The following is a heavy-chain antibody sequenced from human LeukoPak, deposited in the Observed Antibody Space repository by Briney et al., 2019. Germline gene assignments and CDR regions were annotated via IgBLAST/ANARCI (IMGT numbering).Heavy chain of an antibody. Sequence: PSETLSLTCTVSGGSISSYYWSRIRQPPGKGLEWIGYIYYSGSTNYNPSLKSRVTTSVDTSKNQFSLKLSSVTAADTAVYYCARGRNYDFWSGYYGGYYFDYWGQGTLVTVSS. V-gene: IGHV4-59*08. J-gene: IGHJ4*02. CDR3: ARGRNYDFWSGYYGGYYFDY. D-gene: IGHD3-3*01. CDR1: GGSISSYY. CDR2: IYYSGST.